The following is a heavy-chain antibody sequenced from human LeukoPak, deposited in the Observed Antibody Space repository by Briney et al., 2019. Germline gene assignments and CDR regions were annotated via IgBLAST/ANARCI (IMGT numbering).Heavy chain of an antibody. J-gene: IGHJ4*02. CDR2: IFPSWTT. V-gene: IGHV4-38-2*02. D-gene: IGHD3-16*02. CDR3: VRGRGGLGIYQFEF. CDR1: GYSISNGYY. Sequence: SETLSLTCTVSGYSISNGYYWGWVRQPPGKGLQWIGSIFPSWTTYYSPTLRRRLSMSLDTSKNQFSLKLTSVTATDTAVYYCVRGRGGLGIYQFEFWGQGALVIVPS.